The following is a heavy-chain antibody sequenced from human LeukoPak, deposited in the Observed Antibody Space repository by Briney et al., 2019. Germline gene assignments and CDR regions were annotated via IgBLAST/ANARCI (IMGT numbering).Heavy chain of an antibody. CDR3: ARRGYSSGWSNFDY. CDR1: GGFISSSSYY. V-gene: IGHV4-39*01. D-gene: IGHD6-19*01. CDR2: IYYSGST. Sequence: SETLSLTCTVSGGFISSSSYYWGWIRQPPGKGLEWIGSIYYSGSTYYNPSLKSRVTISVDTSKNQFSLKLSSVTAADTAVYYCARRGYSSGWSNFDYWGQGTLVTVSS. J-gene: IGHJ4*02.